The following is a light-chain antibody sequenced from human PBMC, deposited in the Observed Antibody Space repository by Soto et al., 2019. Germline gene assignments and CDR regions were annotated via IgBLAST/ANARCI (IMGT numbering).Light chain of an antibody. J-gene: IGKJ3*01. CDR3: QQSYRTPFT. CDR2: DAS. CDR1: QSITSY. Sequence: DIQMTQSPSSLSASEGDRVTITCRASQSITSYLNWYQQKPGKAPKLLIYDASSLQSGVPSRFSGSGSETDFTLTITNLQPDDFASYYCQQSYRTPFTFGRGTKVDVK. V-gene: IGKV1-39*01.